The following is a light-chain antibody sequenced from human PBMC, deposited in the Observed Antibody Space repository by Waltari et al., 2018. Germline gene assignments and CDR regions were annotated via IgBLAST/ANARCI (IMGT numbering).Light chain of an antibody. J-gene: IGKJ2*01. CDR1: QNLLCSHNFNNN. CDR3: QQYDSTPAT. CDR2: CAS. Sequence: DLVISDSADSLPLALGERATINCKLSQNLLCSHNFNNNLGWSQQKPGHPPKLLIYCASTRDSGIPDRFSGSGSGTDFTLTISGLEAEDVAVYYCQQYDSTPATFGQGTKVKI. V-gene: IGKV4-1*01.